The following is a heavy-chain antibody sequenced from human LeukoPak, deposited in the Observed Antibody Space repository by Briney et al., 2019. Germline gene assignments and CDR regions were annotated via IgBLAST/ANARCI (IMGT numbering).Heavy chain of an antibody. CDR3: ARGRDRWPRRWLQALRGDPNWFDP. J-gene: IGHJ5*02. Sequence: SETLSLTCAVYGGSFTEFYWNCIRQPPGKGLEWIGEVNHSGDTDYNPALKSRVTMSVDTAKNQFSLRLNSVSAADTAVYYCARGRDRWPRRWLQALRGDPNWFDPWGPGTLVIVSS. D-gene: IGHD5-24*01. V-gene: IGHV4-34*01. CDR1: GGSFTEFY. CDR2: VNHSGDT.